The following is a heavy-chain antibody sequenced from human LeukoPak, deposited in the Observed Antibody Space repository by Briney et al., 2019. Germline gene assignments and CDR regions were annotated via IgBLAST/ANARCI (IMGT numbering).Heavy chain of an antibody. CDR3: TTSSSGYYNWYFDL. V-gene: IGHV4-59*01. J-gene: IGHJ2*01. CDR1: GGSISSYY. CDR2: IYNIGTT. Sequence: PSETLSLTCTVSGGSISSYYWSWIRQPPGKGLEWIGHIYNIGTTNYNPSLKSRVTISVDTSKNQFSLKLSSMTAADTAVYYCTTSSSGYYNWYFDLWGRGTLVTVSS. D-gene: IGHD3-22*01.